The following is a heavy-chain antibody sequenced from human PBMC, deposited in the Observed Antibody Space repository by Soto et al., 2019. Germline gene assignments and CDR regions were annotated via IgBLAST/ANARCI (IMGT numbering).Heavy chain of an antibody. CDR3: VRDTVATPGDY. D-gene: IGHD4-17*01. Sequence: ASVKVSCKASGYTFSSYSMHWVRQAPGQGLEWMGWINAGNDNTRYSQKFQGRVTITRDTFASTAYMELSSLRSEDTAVYYCVRDTVATPGDYRGQGTLDTGSS. V-gene: IGHV1-3*01. CDR1: GYTFSSYS. J-gene: IGHJ4*02. CDR2: INAGNDNT.